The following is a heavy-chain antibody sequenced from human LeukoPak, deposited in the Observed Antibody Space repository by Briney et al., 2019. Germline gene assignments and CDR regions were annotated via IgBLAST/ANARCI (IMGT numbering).Heavy chain of an antibody. CDR2: ISYDGSNK. V-gene: IGHV3-30*18. Sequence: PGRSLRLSCAASGFTFSSYGMHWVRQAPGKGLEWVAVISYDGSNKYYADSVKGRFTISRDNSKNTLYLQMNSLRAEDTAVYYCAKDNSGDYGDYDGYFDYWGQGTLVAVSS. J-gene: IGHJ4*02. D-gene: IGHD4-17*01. CDR1: GFTFSSYG. CDR3: AKDNSGDYGDYDGYFDY.